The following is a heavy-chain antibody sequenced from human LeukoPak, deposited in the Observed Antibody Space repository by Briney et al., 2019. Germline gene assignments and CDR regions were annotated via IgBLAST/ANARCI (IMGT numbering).Heavy chain of an antibody. J-gene: IGHJ4*02. CDR3: ARSSGWPQFEY. D-gene: IGHD6-19*01. V-gene: IGHV4-59*01. Sequence: SETLSLTCTVSGGSISSYHWSWNRQPPGKGLEWIGYIYYSGSTNYNPSLKSRVTISVDTSKNQFSLKLSSVTAADTAVYYCARSSGWPQFEYWGQGTLVTVSS. CDR1: GGSISSYH. CDR2: IYYSGST.